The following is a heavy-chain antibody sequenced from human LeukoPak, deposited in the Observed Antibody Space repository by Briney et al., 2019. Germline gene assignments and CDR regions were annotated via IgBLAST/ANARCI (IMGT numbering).Heavy chain of an antibody. CDR2: ISSSSSYI. Sequence: GGSLRLSCAASGFTFSSYSMNWVRQAPGKGLEWVSSISSSSSYIYYADSVKGRFTISRDNAKNSLYLQMNSLRAEDTAVYYCARHGSYSSGSYSFDYWGQGTLVTVSS. D-gene: IGHD3-10*01. J-gene: IGHJ4*02. CDR3: ARHGSYSSGSYSFDY. CDR1: GFTFSSYS. V-gene: IGHV3-21*01.